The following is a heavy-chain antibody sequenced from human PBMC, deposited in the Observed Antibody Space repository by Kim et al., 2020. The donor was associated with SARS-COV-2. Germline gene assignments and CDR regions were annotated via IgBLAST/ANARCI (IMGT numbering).Heavy chain of an antibody. D-gene: IGHD3-22*01. CDR1: GGSFSGYY. J-gene: IGHJ4*02. CDR2: INHSGST. CDR3: AGGYYYDSSGYYHMFDY. V-gene: IGHV4-34*01. Sequence: SETLSLTCAVYGGSFSGYYWSWIRQPPGKGLEWIGEINHSGSTNYNPSLKSRVTITVDTSTNQFSLKLSSVTAADTAVYYCAGGYYYDSSGYYHMFDYWGQGTLGTVSS.